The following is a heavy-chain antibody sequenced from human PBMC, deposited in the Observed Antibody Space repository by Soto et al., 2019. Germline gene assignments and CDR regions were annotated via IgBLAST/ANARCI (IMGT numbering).Heavy chain of an antibody. V-gene: IGHV1-46*01. D-gene: IGHD1-26*01. J-gene: IGHJ6*02. CDR1: GYTFTSYY. Sequence: GASVKVSCKASGYTFTSYYMHWVRQAPGQGLEWMGIINPSGGSTSYAQKFQGRVTMTRDTSTSTVYMELSSLRSDDTAVYYCARDFVGAPDYYYYYGMEVWGQGTTVKVSS. CDR2: INPSGGST. CDR3: ARDFVGAPDYYYYYGMEV.